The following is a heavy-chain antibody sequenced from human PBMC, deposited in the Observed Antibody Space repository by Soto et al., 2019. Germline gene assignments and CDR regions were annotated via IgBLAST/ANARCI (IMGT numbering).Heavy chain of an antibody. D-gene: IGHD5-18*01. CDR1: GGSISSGDYY. J-gene: IGHJ4*02. CDR3: APFAYSYGNFDY. CDR2: IYYSGST. V-gene: IGHV4-30-4*01. Sequence: KPSETLSLTCTVSGGSISSGDYYWSWIRQPPGKGLEWIGYIYYSGSTYYNPSLKSRVTISVDTSKNQFSLKLSSVTAADTAVYYCAPFAYSYGNFDYWGQGTLVTVSS.